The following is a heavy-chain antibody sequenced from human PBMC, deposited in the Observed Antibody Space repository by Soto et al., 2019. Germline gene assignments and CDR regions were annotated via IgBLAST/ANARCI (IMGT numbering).Heavy chain of an antibody. CDR2: ISGSGGST. D-gene: IGHD6-6*01. V-gene: IGHV3-23*01. CDR1: GFTFSSYA. CDR3: TKDRYSSSPPYYYYYMDV. J-gene: IGHJ6*03. Sequence: GGSLRLSCAASGFTFSSYAMSWVRQAPGKGLEWVSAISGSGGSTYYADSVKGRFTISRDNSKNTLYLQMNSLRAEDTAVYYCTKDRYSSSPPYYYYYMDVWGKGTTVTGLL.